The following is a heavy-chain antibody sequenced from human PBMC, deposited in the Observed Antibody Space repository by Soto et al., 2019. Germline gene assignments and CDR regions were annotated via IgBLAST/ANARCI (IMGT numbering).Heavy chain of an antibody. Sequence: GGSLRLSCAASGFSFSTYWMHWVRQAPGKGLVWVSRIKGDGSTTTYADSVKGRFTISRDNAKNTLYLQMNSLGAEDTAVYYCARGLKNYYGVDVWGQGTTITVSS. V-gene: IGHV3-74*01. CDR2: IKGDGSTT. CDR1: GFSFSTYW. D-gene: IGHD2-21*01. CDR3: ARGLKNYYGVDV. J-gene: IGHJ6*02.